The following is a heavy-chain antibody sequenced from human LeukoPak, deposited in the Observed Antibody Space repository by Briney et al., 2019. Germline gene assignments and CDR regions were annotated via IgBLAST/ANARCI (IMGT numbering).Heavy chain of an antibody. CDR1: GFTFRDYA. CDR3: AKVLSKIYIYGPFDY. D-gene: IGHD5-18*01. CDR2: FTAGGNST. Sequence: GGSLRLSCAASGFTFRDYAMTWVRQAPGKGPEWVSTFTAGGNSTYYADSVKGRFIITRDNSKNTLYLQMNSMRAEDTAVYYCAKVLSKIYIYGPFDYWGQGSLVTVSS. V-gene: IGHV3-23*01. J-gene: IGHJ4*02.